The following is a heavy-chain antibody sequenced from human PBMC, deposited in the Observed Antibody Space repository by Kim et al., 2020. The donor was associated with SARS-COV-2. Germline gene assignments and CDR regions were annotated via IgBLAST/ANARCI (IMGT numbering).Heavy chain of an antibody. V-gene: IGHV1-46*03. CDR2: INPSGGST. Sequence: ASVKVSCKASGYTFTNSYLHWVRQAPGQGLEWMGIINPSGGSTNYAQKFQGRVTMTRDTSTSTVYMELSSLKSEDTAVYYCARGNYGSGTSYFTSNWFDPWGQGTLVTVSS. CDR3: ARGNYGSGTSYFTSNWFDP. D-gene: IGHD3-10*01. J-gene: IGHJ5*02. CDR1: GYTFTNSY.